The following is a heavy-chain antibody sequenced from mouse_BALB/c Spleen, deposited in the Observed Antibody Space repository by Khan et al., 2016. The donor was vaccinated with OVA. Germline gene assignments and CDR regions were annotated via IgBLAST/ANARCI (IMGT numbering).Heavy chain of an antibody. CDR1: GYSFTSYW. J-gene: IGHJ2*01. Sequence: VQLKESGTVLARPGASVKMSCKASGYSFTSYWMHWVKQRPGQGLEWIGAIYPGISDTRYNQKFKGKAKLTAVTSATTAYMQLSSLTNEDSAVYYCTRAYDSYYFDYGGQGTLLTVSS. D-gene: IGHD2-4*01. CDR3: TRAYDSYYFDY. CDR2: IYPGISDT. V-gene: IGHV1-5*01.